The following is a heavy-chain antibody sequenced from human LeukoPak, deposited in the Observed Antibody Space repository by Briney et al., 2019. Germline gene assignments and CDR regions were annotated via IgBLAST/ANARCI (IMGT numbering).Heavy chain of an antibody. V-gene: IGHV3-33*01. D-gene: IGHD2-15*01. CDR1: GFTFSKHG. Sequence: GTSLRLSCAASGFTFSKHGMHWVRQAPGKGLEWVAVVWYDGSNKYYAESVRGRFTISKDNSKNTLSLQMNSLRAEDTAVYYCTRDRSSTYFDFWGRGTPATVSS. CDR3: TRDRSSTYFDF. CDR2: VWYDGSNK. J-gene: IGHJ2*01.